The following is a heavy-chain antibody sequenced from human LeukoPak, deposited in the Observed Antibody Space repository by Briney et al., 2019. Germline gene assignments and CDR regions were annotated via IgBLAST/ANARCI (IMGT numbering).Heavy chain of an antibody. Sequence: ASVKVSCKASGGTFSSYAISWVRQAPGQGLEWMGGITPIFGTANYAQKFQGRVTITADESTSTAYMELSSLRSEDTAVYYCARDYYGSGSYYKPFDYWGQGTLVTVSS. V-gene: IGHV1-69*01. CDR2: ITPIFGTA. CDR1: GGTFSSYA. D-gene: IGHD3-10*01. J-gene: IGHJ4*02. CDR3: ARDYYGSGSYYKPFDY.